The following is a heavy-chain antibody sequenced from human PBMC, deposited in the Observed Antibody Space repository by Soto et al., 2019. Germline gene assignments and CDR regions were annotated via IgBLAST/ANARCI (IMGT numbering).Heavy chain of an antibody. V-gene: IGHV3-33*01. CDR2: ILYDGSNK. CDR3: EGATYSFDY. Sequence: QVQLVESGGDVVQPGRSLRLSCAASGFTFSNYGMHWARQAPGKGLEWVAAILYDGSNKYYADSVKGRFTISRDNSKNTLSLQMNSLRSVSTAVYLCEGATYSFDYCGQGTLVTVSS. J-gene: IGHJ4*02. CDR1: GFTFSNYG.